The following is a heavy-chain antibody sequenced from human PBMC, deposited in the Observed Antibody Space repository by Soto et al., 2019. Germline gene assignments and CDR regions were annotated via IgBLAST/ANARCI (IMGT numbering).Heavy chain of an antibody. CDR1: GDSVSTSTFY. CDR2: FYYGGST. CDR3: ARHAHSPTGYESRFDN. Sequence: SETLSLTCTVSGDSVSTSTFYWGWIRQTPGKGLEFIGTFYYGGSTYYNPSLKSRVTISVDTSRNQFSLNLNSLTAADTAVYYCARHAHSPTGYESRFDNWGQGTLVTVSS. D-gene: IGHD3-3*01. J-gene: IGHJ4*02. V-gene: IGHV4-39*01.